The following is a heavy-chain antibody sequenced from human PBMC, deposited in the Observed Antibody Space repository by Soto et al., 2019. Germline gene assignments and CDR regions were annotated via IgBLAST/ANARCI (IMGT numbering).Heavy chain of an antibody. V-gene: IGHV4-38-2*01. CDR1: GFSISSGYY. Sequence: SETLSLTCAVSGFSISSGYYWGWIRQPPGKGLEWIGNIYHSGNTYYNPSLKSRVTLSVDTSKNQFSLKLSSVTAADTAVYYCARIPVDTSMIYWLDPWGQGTLVTVSS. CDR3: ARIPVDTSMIYWLDP. D-gene: IGHD5-18*01. CDR2: IYHSGNT. J-gene: IGHJ5*02.